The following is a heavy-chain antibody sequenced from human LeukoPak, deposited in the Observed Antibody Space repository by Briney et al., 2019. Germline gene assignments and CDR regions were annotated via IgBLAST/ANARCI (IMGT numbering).Heavy chain of an antibody. CDR2: IIPIFGTA. J-gene: IGHJ4*02. Sequence: GASVKVSCKASGGTFSSYAISWVRQAPGQGLEWMGGIIPIFGTANYAQKFQGRVTITADESTSTAYMELSSLRSEDTAVYYCARGPYSGSYYRDYYFDYWGQGTLVTVSS. D-gene: IGHD1-26*01. V-gene: IGHV1-69*01. CDR1: GGTFSSYA. CDR3: ARGPYSGSYYRDYYFDY.